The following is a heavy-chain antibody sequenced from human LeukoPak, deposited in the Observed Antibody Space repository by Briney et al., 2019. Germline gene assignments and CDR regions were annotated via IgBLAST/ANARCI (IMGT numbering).Heavy chain of an antibody. CDR3: ARKATTGPTKAAFDI. J-gene: IGHJ3*02. V-gene: IGHV4-28*05. D-gene: IGHD4-17*01. CDR2: IYYSGSI. CDR1: GYSISSSNY. Sequence: SDTLSLTCAVSGYSISSSNYWAWIRQPPGKGLEWIGHIYYSGSIYYNPSLKSRVTMSVDTSKNQFSLKLSSVTAVDTAVYYCARKATTGPTKAAFDIWGQGTMVTVS.